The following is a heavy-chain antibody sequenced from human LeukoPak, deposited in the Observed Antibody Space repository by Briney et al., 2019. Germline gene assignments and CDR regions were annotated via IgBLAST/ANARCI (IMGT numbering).Heavy chain of an antibody. CDR3: ATEPNWVSGTGA. J-gene: IGHJ4*02. D-gene: IGHD6-13*01. CDR2: YDPEDGET. CDR1: VYTHIDLN. V-gene: IGHV1-24*01. Sequence: ASVNDSCQVSVYTHIDLNMHWVRQPPGKGLEWMGGYDPEDGETIFAQRFQGRVTMTEDTSADIAYMELSSLRADDTAVFYCATEPNWVSGTGAWGQGTLVTVSS.